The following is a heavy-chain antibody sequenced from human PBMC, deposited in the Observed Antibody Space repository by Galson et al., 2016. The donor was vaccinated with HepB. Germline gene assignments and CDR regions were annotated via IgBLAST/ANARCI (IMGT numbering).Heavy chain of an antibody. CDR2: ISGTTGTI. V-gene: IGHV3-48*04. J-gene: IGHJ4*02. CDR3: TRDIDS. CDR1: GFTFSIYS. Sequence: SLRLSCAASGFTFSIYSMNWVRQAPGKGLEWVSYISGTTGTIYYADSVKGRFTISRDNARKSLYLQMNSLRAEDTAVYYCTRDIDSWGQGTLVTVSS.